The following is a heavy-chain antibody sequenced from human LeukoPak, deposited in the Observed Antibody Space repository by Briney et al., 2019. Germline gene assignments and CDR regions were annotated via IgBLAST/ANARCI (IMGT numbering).Heavy chain of an antibody. CDR3: ARSTAVGLNYLDY. CDR2: IKQDGSEK. D-gene: IGHD6-13*01. CDR1: GITFRSYW. Sequence: PGGALRLACAASGITFRSYWMTWVRQDPGKGLEWVAHIKQDGSEKYNVDSLKGRFTVSRDNAKKSLYLQMNNLRAEDTALYYCARSTAVGLNYLDYWGQGTLVTVSS. V-gene: IGHV3-7*03. J-gene: IGHJ4*02.